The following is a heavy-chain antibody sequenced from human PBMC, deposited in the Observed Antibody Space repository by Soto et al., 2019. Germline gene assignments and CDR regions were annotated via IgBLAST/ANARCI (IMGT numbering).Heavy chain of an antibody. Sequence: ASVKVSCKASGYTFSDYYIHWVRQAPGQGLEWMGWINPNSGGTKYAPKFQGGVTMTRDTSITTAYMELSRLRSGDTAVYYCAREPATAKKEGVDFWGQGTLVTVFS. J-gene: IGHJ4*02. CDR2: INPNSGGT. D-gene: IGHD1-1*01. CDR1: GYTFSDYY. V-gene: IGHV1-2*02. CDR3: AREPATAKKEGVDF.